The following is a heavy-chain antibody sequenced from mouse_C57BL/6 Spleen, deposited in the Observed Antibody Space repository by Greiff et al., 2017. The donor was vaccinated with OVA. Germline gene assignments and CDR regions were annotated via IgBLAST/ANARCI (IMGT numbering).Heavy chain of an antibody. CDR3: ARARGGPFFDY. V-gene: IGHV1-50*01. D-gene: IGHD3-3*01. Sequence: QVQLQQSGAELVKPGASVKLSCKASGYTFTSYWMQWVKQRPGQGLEWIGEIDPSDSYTNYNQKFKGKATLTVDISSSTAYMQLSSLTSEDSAVYYCARARGGPFFDYWGQGTTLTVSS. J-gene: IGHJ2*01. CDR2: IDPSDSYT. CDR1: GYTFTSYW.